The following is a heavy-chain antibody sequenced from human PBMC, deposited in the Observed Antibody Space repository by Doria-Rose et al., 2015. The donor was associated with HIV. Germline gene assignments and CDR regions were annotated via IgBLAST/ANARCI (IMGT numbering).Heavy chain of an antibody. D-gene: IGHD3-16*01. CDR1: GGAFSTYH. CDR2: INHSGST. J-gene: IGHJ3*02. CDR3: ARGSLTEEIWAFDI. V-gene: IGHV4-34*01. Sequence: QAQLQQWGAGLLKPSKTLSLTCAVYGGAFSTYHWSWIRQPPGKGLEWIGEINHSGSTNYNPSLKSRVTISVDTSKNQFSLRLTSVTAADTAVYYCARGSLTEEIWAFDIWGQGTMGTVSS.